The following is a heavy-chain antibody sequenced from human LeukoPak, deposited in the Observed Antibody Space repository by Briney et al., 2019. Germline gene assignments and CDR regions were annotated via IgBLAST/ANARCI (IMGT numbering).Heavy chain of an antibody. CDR3: ARRGYCASASCYRVFDY. Sequence: PSETLCLTCTVSGGSISSNGYSWGWIRQPPGKGLEWIGNIYYSGNTYYNPSLKSRVTISVDTSNNQFSLKLSSVTATDTAIYYCARRGYCASASCYRVFDYWGQGTLVSVSS. J-gene: IGHJ4*02. D-gene: IGHD2-2*02. CDR1: GGSISSNGYS. V-gene: IGHV4-39*01. CDR2: IYYSGNT.